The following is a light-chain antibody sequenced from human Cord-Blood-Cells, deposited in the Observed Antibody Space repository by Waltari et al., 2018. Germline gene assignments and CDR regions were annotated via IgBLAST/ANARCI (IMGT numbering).Light chain of an antibody. Sequence: DIQMTQSPSSLSASVGDRVTIPCRASQSISSYLKWYQKKPGKAPKLLIYAASSLQSGVPSRFSGSGSGTDFTLTISSLQPEDFATYYCQQSYSTPPTFGGGTKVEIK. CDR1: QSISSY. J-gene: IGKJ4*01. CDR3: QQSYSTPPT. CDR2: AAS. V-gene: IGKV1-39*01.